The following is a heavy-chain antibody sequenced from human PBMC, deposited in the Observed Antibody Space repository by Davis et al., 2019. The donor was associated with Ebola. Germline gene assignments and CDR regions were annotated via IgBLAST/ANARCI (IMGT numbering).Heavy chain of an antibody. V-gene: IGHV4-39*02. J-gene: IGHJ6*02. CDR2: IYYSGST. CDR3: AREGCCSSTSPASKHYYYGMDV. CDR1: GGSISSSSYY. Sequence: PSETLSLTCTVSGGSISSSSYYWGWIRQPPGKGLEWIGSIYYSGSTYYNPSLKSRVTISVDTSKNQFSLKLSSVTAADTAVYYCAREGCCSSTSPASKHYYYGMDVWGQGTTVTVSS. D-gene: IGHD2-2*01.